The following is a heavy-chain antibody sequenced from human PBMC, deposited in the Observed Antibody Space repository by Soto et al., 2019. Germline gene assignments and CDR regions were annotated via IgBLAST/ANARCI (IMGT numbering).Heavy chain of an antibody. Sequence: SETLSLTCDVSGDTISTGGYTWAWIRQPPGKGLEWIGYIYYSGSTNYNPSLKSRVTISVDTSKNQFSLKLSSVTAADTAVYYCARLIKRIVVVTAIYYFDYWGQGTLVTVSS. CDR3: ARLIKRIVVVTAIYYFDY. V-gene: IGHV4-61*05. J-gene: IGHJ4*01. CDR1: GDTISTGGYT. D-gene: IGHD2-21*02. CDR2: IYYSGST.